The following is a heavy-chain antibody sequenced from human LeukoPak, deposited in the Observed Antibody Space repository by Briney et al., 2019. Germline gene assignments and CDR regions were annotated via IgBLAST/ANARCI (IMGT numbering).Heavy chain of an antibody. Sequence: PSETLSLTCTVAGGSVSSYTYYWSWVRQPPGKGLEWIGNIYYSGSTNYNPSLKSRVTLSIDTSKNQFSLRLSSVTAADTAVYYCARSGYCSRTSCYPNWFDPWGQGTLVTVSS. V-gene: IGHV4-61*01. D-gene: IGHD2-2*03. CDR1: GGSVSSYTYY. CDR2: IYYSGST. J-gene: IGHJ5*02. CDR3: ARSGYCSRTSCYPNWFDP.